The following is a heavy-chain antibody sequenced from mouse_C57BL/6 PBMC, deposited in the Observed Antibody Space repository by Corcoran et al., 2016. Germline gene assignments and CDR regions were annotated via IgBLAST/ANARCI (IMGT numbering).Heavy chain of an antibody. CDR2: IYPGDGDT. Sequence: QVQLQQSGAELVKPGASVKISCKASGYAFSSYWMNWVKQRPGKGLEWIGQIYPGDGDTNYNGKFKGKATLTADKSSSTAYMQLSSLTSEDSAVYFCARDASSGYKVSWCQGTTLTVSS. V-gene: IGHV1-80*01. CDR3: ARDASSGYKVS. CDR1: GYAFSSYW. J-gene: IGHJ2*01. D-gene: IGHD3-2*02.